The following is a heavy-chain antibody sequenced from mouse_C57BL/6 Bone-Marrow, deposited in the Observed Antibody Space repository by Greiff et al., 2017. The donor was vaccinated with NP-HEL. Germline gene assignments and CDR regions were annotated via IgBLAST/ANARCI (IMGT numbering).Heavy chain of an antibody. D-gene: IGHD1-1*01. J-gene: IGHJ3*01. CDR1: GYTFTSYW. Sequence: QVQLQQPGAELVKPGASVKMSCKASGYTFTSYWITWVKQRPGQGLEWIGDIYPGSGSTNYNEKFKSKATLTVDTSSSTAYMQLSSLTSEDSAVDDCARGTHLLLRGGGAYWGQGTLVTVSA. CDR3: ARGTHLLLRGGGAY. CDR2: IYPGSGST. V-gene: IGHV1-55*01.